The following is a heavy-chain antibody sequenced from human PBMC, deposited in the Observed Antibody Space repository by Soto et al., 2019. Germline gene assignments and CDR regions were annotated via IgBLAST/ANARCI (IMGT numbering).Heavy chain of an antibody. J-gene: IGHJ4*02. D-gene: IGHD2-15*01. CDR1: GFTFSSYA. CDR3: ARDRVVAAMDY. Sequence: GGSLRLSCAASGFTFSSYAMHWVRQAPGKGLEWVAVISYDGSNKYYADSVKGRFTISRDNSKNTLYLQMNSLRAEDTAVYYCARDRVVAAMDYWGQGTLVTVSS. V-gene: IGHV3-30-3*01. CDR2: ISYDGSNK.